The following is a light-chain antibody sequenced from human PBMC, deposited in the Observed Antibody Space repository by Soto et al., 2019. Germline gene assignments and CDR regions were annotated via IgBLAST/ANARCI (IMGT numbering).Light chain of an antibody. CDR1: YRDVGGYNF. J-gene: IGLJ1*01. CDR3: SSYSRDSIPV. V-gene: IGLV2-14*01. CDR2: GVT. Sequence: QSALTQPASVSGSPGQSITISCTGTYRDVGGYNFVSWYQHHPGKAPKLILYGVTNRPSGVSNRFPGSKSGDTASLIISGLQADDEADYYCSSYSRDSIPVFGTGTKVTVL.